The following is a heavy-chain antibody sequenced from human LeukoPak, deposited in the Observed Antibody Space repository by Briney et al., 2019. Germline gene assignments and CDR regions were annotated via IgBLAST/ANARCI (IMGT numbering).Heavy chain of an antibody. CDR3: ATGVFREYYDILTGNR. CDR1: GYTLTELS. D-gene: IGHD3-9*01. J-gene: IGHJ5*02. Sequence: GASVKVSFEVSGYTLTELSMHWVRQAPGKGLEWMGGFDPEDGETIYAQKFQGRVTMTEDTSTDTAYMELSSLRSEDTAVYYCATGVFREYYDILTGNRWGQGTLVTVSS. CDR2: FDPEDGET. V-gene: IGHV1-24*01.